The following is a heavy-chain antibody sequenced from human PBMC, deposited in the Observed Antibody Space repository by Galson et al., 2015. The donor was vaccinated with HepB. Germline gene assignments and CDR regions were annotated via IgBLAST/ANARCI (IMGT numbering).Heavy chain of an antibody. D-gene: IGHD3-22*01. Sequence: QSGAEVKKPGESLRISCKGSGYSFTSYWTSWVRQMPGKGLEWMGRIDPSDSYTNYSPSFQGHVTISADKSISTAYLQWSSLKASDTAMYYCARHTPNYYDSSGYYDYWGQGTLVTVSS. CDR2: IDPSDSYT. CDR1: GYSFTSYW. J-gene: IGHJ4*02. CDR3: ARHTPNYYDSSGYYDY. V-gene: IGHV5-10-1*01.